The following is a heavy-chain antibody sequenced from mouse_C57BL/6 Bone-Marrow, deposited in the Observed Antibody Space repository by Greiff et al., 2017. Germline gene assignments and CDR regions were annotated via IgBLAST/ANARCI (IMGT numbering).Heavy chain of an antibody. J-gene: IGHJ2*01. CDR1: GFNIKDDY. CDR3: TTKSSYYGNLDY. D-gene: IGHD2-10*01. Sequence: VQLQQSGAELVRPGASVKLSCTASGFNIKDDYMHWVKQRPEQGLEWIGWIDPENGDTEYASKFQGKATITADTSSNTAYLQLSSLTSEDTAVYYCTTKSSYYGNLDYWGQGTTLTVSS. V-gene: IGHV14-4*01. CDR2: IDPENGDT.